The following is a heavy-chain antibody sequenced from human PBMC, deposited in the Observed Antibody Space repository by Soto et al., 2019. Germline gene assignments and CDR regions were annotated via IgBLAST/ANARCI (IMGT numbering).Heavy chain of an antibody. J-gene: IGHJ6*02. D-gene: IGHD6-19*01. Sequence: SETLSLTCAVSGGSISSSNWWSWVRQPPGKGLEWIGEIYHSGSTNYNPSLKSRVTISVDKSKNQFSLKLSSVTAADTAVYYCARVVIEQWLVSYGMDVWGQGTTVTVSS. V-gene: IGHV4-4*02. CDR2: IYHSGST. CDR3: ARVVIEQWLVSYGMDV. CDR1: GGSISSSNW.